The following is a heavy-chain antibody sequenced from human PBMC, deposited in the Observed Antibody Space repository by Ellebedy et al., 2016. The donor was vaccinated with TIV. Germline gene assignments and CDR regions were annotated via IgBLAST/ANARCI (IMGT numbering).Heavy chain of an antibody. CDR1: GGPMSGYY. Sequence: PGGSLRLSCTVAGGPMSGYYWSWIRQPPGKGLEWIGYIHYSGTTKYNPSLKSRVTISVETSKNQFSLRLTSVTAADTAVYYCARTPYTPVCSGCSCYNNWFDPWGQGTLVTVSS. D-gene: IGHD2-15*01. CDR2: IHYSGTT. CDR3: ARTPYTPVCSGCSCYNNWFDP. V-gene: IGHV4-59*01. J-gene: IGHJ5*02.